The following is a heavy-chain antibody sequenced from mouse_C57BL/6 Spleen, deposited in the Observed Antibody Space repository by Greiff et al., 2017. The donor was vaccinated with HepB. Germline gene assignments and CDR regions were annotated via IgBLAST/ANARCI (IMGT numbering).Heavy chain of an antibody. Sequence: VKLQQPGAELVRPGSSVKLSCKASGYTFTSYWMHWVKQRPIQGLEWIGNIDPSDSETHYNQKFKDKATLTVDKSSSTAYMQLSSLTSEDSAVYYCARGITTVVEEGYFDYWGQGTTLTVSS. CDR1: GYTFTSYW. CDR2: IDPSDSET. J-gene: IGHJ2*01. CDR3: ARGITTVVEEGYFDY. V-gene: IGHV1-52*01. D-gene: IGHD1-1*01.